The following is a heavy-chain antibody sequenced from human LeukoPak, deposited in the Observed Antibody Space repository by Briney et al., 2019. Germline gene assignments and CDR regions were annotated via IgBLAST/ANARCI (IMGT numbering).Heavy chain of an antibody. CDR2: ISGSGGST. CDR3: AKLLRIVVVPAALGD. D-gene: IGHD2-2*01. V-gene: IGHV3-23*01. Sequence: GGSLRLSCAASGFTFSSYAMSWVRQAPGKGLEWVSAISGSGGSTYYADSVKGRFTISRDNSKNTLYLQMNSLRAEDTAVYYCAKLLRIVVVPAALGDWGQGTLVTVSS. J-gene: IGHJ4*02. CDR1: GFTFSSYA.